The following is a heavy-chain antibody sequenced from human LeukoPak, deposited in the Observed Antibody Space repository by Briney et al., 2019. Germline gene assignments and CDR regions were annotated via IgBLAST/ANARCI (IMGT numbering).Heavy chain of an antibody. V-gene: IGHV3-48*01. CDR1: GFTFISSS. CDR2: ISSSSSPI. D-gene: IGHD1-26*01. Sequence: PGGSLRLSCAASGFTFISSSMYWVRQAPGMGLEWVSYISSSSSPIYYADSVKGRFTISIDSAKKSLYLQMNSLRAEDTAVYYCARDATPSGTYCTYFDYWGQGTLVTVSS. J-gene: IGHJ4*02. CDR3: ARDATPSGTYCTYFDY.